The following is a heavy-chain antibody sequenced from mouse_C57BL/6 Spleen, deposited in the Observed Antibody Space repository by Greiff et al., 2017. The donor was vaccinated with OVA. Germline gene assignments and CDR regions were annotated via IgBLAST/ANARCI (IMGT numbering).Heavy chain of an antibody. CDR1: GYTFTSYW. V-gene: IGHV1-69*01. CDR2: IDPSDSDT. Sequence: QVQLQQPGAELVMPGASVKLSCKASGYTFTSYWMHWVKQRPGQGLEWIGEIDPSDSDTNYNKKFKGKATLTVDKSSSTAYMPLSSLTSEDSAVYDVARSYCGRPECFDVWGTGTTVTVSS. CDR3: ARSYCGRPECFDV. D-gene: IGHD1-1*01. J-gene: IGHJ1*03.